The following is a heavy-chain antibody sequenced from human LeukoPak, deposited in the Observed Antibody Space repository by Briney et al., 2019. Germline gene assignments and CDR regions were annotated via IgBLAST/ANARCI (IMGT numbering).Heavy chain of an antibody. Sequence: SETLSLTCTVSGGSISSSSYYWGWIRQPPGKGLEWIGSIYYSGNTYYNPSLKCRVTISVDTSKNQFSLKLSSVTAADTAVYYCARRAARPERYFDYWGQGALVTVSS. D-gene: IGHD6-6*01. CDR3: ARRAARPERYFDY. CDR2: IYYSGNT. V-gene: IGHV4-39*01. CDR1: GGSISSSSYY. J-gene: IGHJ4*02.